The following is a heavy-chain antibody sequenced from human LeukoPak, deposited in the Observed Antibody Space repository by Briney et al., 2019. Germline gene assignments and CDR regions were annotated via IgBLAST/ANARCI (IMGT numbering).Heavy chain of an antibody. Sequence: SETLSLTCDVSGYSISSGYYCGWFRQPPGKVLEWIATIFHSGSTYYNPSLQSRVTMSVDTSKNQRSLKLSSVTATDTAVYYCARLSNAAHAASWGQGALVTVSS. CDR3: ARLSNAAHAAS. CDR1: GYSISSGYY. J-gene: IGHJ5*02. V-gene: IGHV4-38-2*01. CDR2: IFHSGST. D-gene: IGHD2-15*01.